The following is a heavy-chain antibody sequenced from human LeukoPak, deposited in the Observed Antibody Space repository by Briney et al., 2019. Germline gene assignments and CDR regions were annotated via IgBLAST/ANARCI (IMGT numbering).Heavy chain of an antibody. CDR1: GFTFSSYA. CDR3: AKAYYYDSSDLPYYFDY. V-gene: IGHV3-23*01. CDR2: ISGSGITT. D-gene: IGHD3-22*01. Sequence: PGGSLRLSCAASGFTFSSYATSWVRQAPGKGLEWVSAISGSGITTYYADSVKGRFTISRDNSKNTLYLQMNSLRAEDTAVYYCAKAYYYDSSDLPYYFDYWGQGTLVTVSS. J-gene: IGHJ4*02.